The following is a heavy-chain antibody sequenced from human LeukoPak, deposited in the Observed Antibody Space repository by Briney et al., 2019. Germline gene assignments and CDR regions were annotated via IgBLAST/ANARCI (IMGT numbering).Heavy chain of an antibody. Sequence: SQTLSLTCTVSGGPISSGSYYWSWIRQPAGKGLEWIGRIYTSGSTNYNPSLKSRVTISVDTSKNQFSLKLSSVTAADTAVYYCARASLLGYGFDFWGQGTLVTVSS. CDR3: ARASLLGYGFDF. V-gene: IGHV4-61*02. D-gene: IGHD2-15*01. CDR2: IYTSGST. J-gene: IGHJ4*02. CDR1: GGPISSGSYY.